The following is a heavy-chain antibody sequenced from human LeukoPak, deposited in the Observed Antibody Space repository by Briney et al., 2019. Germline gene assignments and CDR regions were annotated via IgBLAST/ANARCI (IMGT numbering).Heavy chain of an antibody. V-gene: IGHV4-31*03. CDR3: ARGYYHDSNGYFWFDP. Sequence: SETLSLTCTVSGGSISSGGYYWSWIRQYPGKGLEWFGYIYNSGSPYYNPSLKRRVTMSAAASKNQFSLKLYSVTAADTAVYYCARGYYHDSNGYFWFDPWGRGTLVTVSS. CDR2: IYNSGSP. D-gene: IGHD3-22*01. CDR1: GGSISSGGYY. J-gene: IGHJ5*02.